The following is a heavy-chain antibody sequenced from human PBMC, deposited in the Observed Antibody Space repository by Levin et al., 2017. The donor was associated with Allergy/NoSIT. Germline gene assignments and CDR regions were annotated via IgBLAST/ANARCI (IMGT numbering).Heavy chain of an antibody. Sequence: VSGPTLVKPTQTLTLTCTLSGFSLSSSGVGVGWIRQPPGKALEWLGIHYWDDDHRYRPSLKSRLTLTHDTSKNQVVLTMTNMDPVDTATYFCAHVRRSSGWPNTFDYWGQGTLVTVSS. CDR3: AHVRRSSGWPNTFDY. D-gene: IGHD6-19*01. CDR2: HYWDDDH. J-gene: IGHJ4*02. CDR1: GFSLSSSGVG. V-gene: IGHV2-5*02.